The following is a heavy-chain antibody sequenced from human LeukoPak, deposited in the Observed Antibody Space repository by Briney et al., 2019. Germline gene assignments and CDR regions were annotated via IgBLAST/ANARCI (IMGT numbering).Heavy chain of an antibody. Sequence: GGSLRLSCAASGFTFDNYWMNWVRQAPGKGLEWVSYISSSGSTIYYADSVKGRFTISRDNAKNSLYLQMNSLRAEDTAVYYCAELGITMIGGVWGKGTTVTISS. CDR2: ISSSGSTI. J-gene: IGHJ6*04. D-gene: IGHD3-10*02. V-gene: IGHV3-48*04. CDR3: AELGITMIGGV. CDR1: GFTFDNYW.